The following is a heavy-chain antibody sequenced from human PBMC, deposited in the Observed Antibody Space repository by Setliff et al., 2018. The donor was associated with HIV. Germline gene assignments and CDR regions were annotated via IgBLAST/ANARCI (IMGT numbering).Heavy chain of an antibody. J-gene: IGHJ6*02. D-gene: IGHD1-26*01. Sequence: GGSLRLSCAASGFSFSNYHMHWVRQAPGKGLEWVSAIGGSTGSTYYADSVKGRFTISTDNSKNTLYLQMNSLRAEDTAVYYCAKPLTQWGVSPYHYAVDVWGQGTTVTVSS. CDR2: IGGSTGST. V-gene: IGHV3-23*01. CDR1: GFSFSNYH. CDR3: AKPLTQWGVSPYHYAVDV.